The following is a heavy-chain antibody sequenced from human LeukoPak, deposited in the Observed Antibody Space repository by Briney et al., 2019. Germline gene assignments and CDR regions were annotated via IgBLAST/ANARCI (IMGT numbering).Heavy chain of an antibody. D-gene: IGHD2-15*01. CDR2: ISYDGSNK. J-gene: IGHJ4*02. Sequence: GGSLRLSCEASGFTFSSYVMHWVHQAPGKGLEWVAVISYDGSNKYYADSVKGRFTISRDNPKNTLYVQLNSLRDEDTAVYYCARDGGSYYFDYWGQGTLVTVSS. CDR1: GFTFSSYV. CDR3: ARDGGSYYFDY. V-gene: IGHV3-30-3*01.